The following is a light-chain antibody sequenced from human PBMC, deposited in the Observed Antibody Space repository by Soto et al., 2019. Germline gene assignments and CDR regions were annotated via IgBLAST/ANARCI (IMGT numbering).Light chain of an antibody. J-gene: IGLJ3*02. CDR3: PSYAGRPCL. CDR2: EVT. CDR1: GSDIGAYDY. V-gene: IGLV2-8*01. Sequence: QSVLTQPPSASGSPGQSVTISCTGTGSDIGAYDYVSWYQQYPGKAPKLMIYEVTKRPSGVPDRISGSKSGNTASLTISGLQTEDEADYYCPSYAGRPCLFVGGTKVTVL.